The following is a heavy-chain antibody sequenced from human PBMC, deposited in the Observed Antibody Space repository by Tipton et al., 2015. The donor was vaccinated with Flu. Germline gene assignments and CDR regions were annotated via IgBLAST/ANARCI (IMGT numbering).Heavy chain of an antibody. CDR1: GVSISSLNSF. J-gene: IGHJ3*01. CDR2: VYSNGGS. V-gene: IGHV4-39*01. CDR3: GGPSTQDYFDSSITTDAFDV. D-gene: IGHD3-22*01. Sequence: TLSLTCTVSGVSISSLNSFWGWVRQSPVTGLEWIGTVYSNGGSYYKPSLSGRVTLSVDTSKNQFSLNLTSVTAADTAMYYCGGPSTQDYFDSSITTDAFDVWGQGIMVTVSS.